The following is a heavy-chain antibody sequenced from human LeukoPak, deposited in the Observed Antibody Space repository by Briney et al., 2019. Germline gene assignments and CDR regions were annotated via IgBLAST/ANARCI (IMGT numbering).Heavy chain of an antibody. CDR1: GFTFSSYG. J-gene: IGHJ6*02. V-gene: IGHV3-30*18. Sequence: PGGSLRLACAACGFTFSSYGMHWVRQAPGKGLEWVAVISYDGSNKYYADSVKGRFTISRDNSKNTLYLQMNSLRAEDTAVYYCAKDGEGGGWNGLSYYYYYGMDVWGQGTTVTVSS. D-gene: IGHD1-1*01. CDR3: AKDGEGGGWNGLSYYYYYGMDV. CDR2: ISYDGSNK.